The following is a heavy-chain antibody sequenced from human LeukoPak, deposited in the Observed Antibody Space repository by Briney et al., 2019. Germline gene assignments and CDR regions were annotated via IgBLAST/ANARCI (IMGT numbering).Heavy chain of an antibody. D-gene: IGHD1-26*01. J-gene: IGHJ4*02. CDR2: ISYDGSKT. CDR3: ARTMYITGSSDFDY. V-gene: IGHV3-30-3*01. Sequence: GGSLRLSCVVSGFTFSDYYMDWVRQAPGKGLEWVAVISYDGSKTYYADSVKGRFTISRDNSKNTLYLQMNSLRAEDTALYYCARTMYITGSSDFDYWGQGTLVTVSS. CDR1: GFTFSDYY.